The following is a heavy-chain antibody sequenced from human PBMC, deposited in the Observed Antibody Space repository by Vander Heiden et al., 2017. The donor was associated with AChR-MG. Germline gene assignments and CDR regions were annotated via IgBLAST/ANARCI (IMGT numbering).Heavy chain of an antibody. CDR1: GFTFTSSA. CDR2: IVVGRGNT. Sequence: QMQLVQSGPEVKKPGTSVKVSCKASGFTFTSSAVQWVRQARGQRLEWIGWIVVGRGNTNYAQKFQERVTITRDMSTSTAYMELSSLRSEDTAVYYCAAAMLVAATGQYYYYGMDVWGQGTTVTVSS. CDR3: AAAMLVAATGQYYYYGMDV. J-gene: IGHJ6*02. V-gene: IGHV1-58*01. D-gene: IGHD2-15*01.